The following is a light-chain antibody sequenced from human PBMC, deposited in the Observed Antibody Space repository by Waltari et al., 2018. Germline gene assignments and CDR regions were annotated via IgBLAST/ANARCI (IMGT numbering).Light chain of an antibody. J-gene: IGLJ3*02. Sequence: QSVLTQPPSASGTPGQRVTISCSGSTSNIGRNYVYWYQQFPGTSPKLLVYRNNDRPSGVPDRISGSKSGTSASLASSGLRSEDEADYYCATWDGSLTAWVFGGGTKVTVL. CDR2: RNN. CDR3: ATWDGSLTAWV. CDR1: TSNIGRNY. V-gene: IGLV1-47*01.